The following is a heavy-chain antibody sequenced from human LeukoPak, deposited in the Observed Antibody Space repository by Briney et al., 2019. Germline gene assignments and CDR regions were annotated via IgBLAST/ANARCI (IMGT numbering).Heavy chain of an antibody. CDR3: ARGAASFSDAFDI. CDR2: IYPGDSDT. CDR1: GYSFTSYW. J-gene: IGHJ3*02. D-gene: IGHD6-13*01. V-gene: IGHV5-51*01. Sequence: GESLQISCKASGYSFTSYWIGWVRQMPGKGLEWMGIIYPGDSDTRYSPSFQGQVTISADRSISTAYLQWSSLKASDTAMYYCARGAASFSDAFDIWGQGTMVTVSS.